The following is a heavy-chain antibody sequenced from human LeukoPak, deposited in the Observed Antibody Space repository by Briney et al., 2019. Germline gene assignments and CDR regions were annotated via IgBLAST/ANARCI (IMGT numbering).Heavy chain of an antibody. V-gene: IGHV3-21*01. D-gene: IGHD5-24*01. Sequence: PGGSLRLSCAASGFTFNDYAMSWVRQAPGEGLEWVSSISTRSRYIYYADSLKGRVTISRDNAENSLYLQMSSLRDADTAVYYCTRDTGWQQFDYRGQGTLLTVSS. CDR1: GFTFNDYA. J-gene: IGHJ4*02. CDR2: ISTRSRYI. CDR3: TRDTGWQQFDY.